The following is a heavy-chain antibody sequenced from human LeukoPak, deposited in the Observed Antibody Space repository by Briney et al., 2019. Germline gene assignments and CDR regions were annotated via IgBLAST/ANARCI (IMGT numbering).Heavy chain of an antibody. J-gene: IGHJ3*02. CDR2: ISGSGGST. V-gene: IGHV3-23*01. D-gene: IGHD2-15*01. Sequence: GGSLRLSCAASGFTFSSYGMSWVRQAPGKGLEWVSAISGSGGSTYYADSVKGRFTISRDNAKNTLFLQMNSLRAEDTAVYYCARVWVVLDAFDIWGQGTIVTVSS. CDR1: GFTFSSYG. CDR3: ARVWVVLDAFDI.